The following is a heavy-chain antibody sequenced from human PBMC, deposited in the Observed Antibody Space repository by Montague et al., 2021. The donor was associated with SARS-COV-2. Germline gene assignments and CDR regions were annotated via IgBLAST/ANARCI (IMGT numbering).Heavy chain of an antibody. Sequence: QSGAEVKKPGESLKISCKGSGYSFTSYWIGWVRQMPGKGLEWMGIIYPGDSDTRYSPSFQGQVTISADKSISTAYLQWSSLKASDTAMYYCARQVDGDGYTFPDDFDIWGQGTMVTVSS. CDR3: ARQVDGDGYTFPDDFDI. D-gene: IGHD5-24*01. J-gene: IGHJ3*02. CDR2: IYPGDSDT. V-gene: IGHV5-51*01. CDR1: GYSFTSYW.